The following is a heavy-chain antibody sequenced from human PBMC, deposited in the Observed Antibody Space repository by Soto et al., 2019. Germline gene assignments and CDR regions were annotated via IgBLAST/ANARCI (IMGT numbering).Heavy chain of an antibody. CDR1: GGSISSYY. Sequence: PSETLSLTCTVSGGSISSYYWSWIRQPPGKGLEWIGYIFNSENTNYNPSLKSRVTISVDTSKNQFSLKLTSVTAADTAVYYCARDIRRVRDGSNYYYFDYWGQGTLVTVSS. V-gene: IGHV4-59*01. CDR3: ARDIRRVRDGSNYYYFDY. J-gene: IGHJ4*02. CDR2: IFNSENT. D-gene: IGHD1-26*01.